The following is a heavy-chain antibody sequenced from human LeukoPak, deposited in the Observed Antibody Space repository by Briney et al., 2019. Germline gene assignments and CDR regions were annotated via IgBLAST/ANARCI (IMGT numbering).Heavy chain of an antibody. Sequence: SETLSLTCTVSGGSISTYYWTWIRQPPGKGLEWIGYIYYTGSTNYNPSLKSRVTISVDTSKIQFSLKLSSVTAADTAVYYCARGAEWLVEYFDSWGQGTLVTVSS. CDR3: ARGAEWLVEYFDS. D-gene: IGHD6-19*01. J-gene: IGHJ4*02. V-gene: IGHV4-59*01. CDR1: GGSISTYY. CDR2: IYYTGST.